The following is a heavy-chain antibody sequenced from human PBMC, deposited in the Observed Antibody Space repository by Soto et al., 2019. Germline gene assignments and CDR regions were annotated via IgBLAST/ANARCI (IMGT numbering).Heavy chain of an antibody. CDR2: ISYDGSNK. CDR3: ARPPYGDYWYFDL. Sequence: QVQLVESGGGVVQPGRSLRLSCAASGFTFSSYAMHWVRQAPGKGLEWVAVISYDGSNKYYADSVKGRFTISRDNSKNTLYQQMNSLRAEDTAVYYCARPPYGDYWYFDLWGRGTLVTVSS. J-gene: IGHJ2*01. CDR1: GFTFSSYA. D-gene: IGHD4-17*01. V-gene: IGHV3-30-3*01.